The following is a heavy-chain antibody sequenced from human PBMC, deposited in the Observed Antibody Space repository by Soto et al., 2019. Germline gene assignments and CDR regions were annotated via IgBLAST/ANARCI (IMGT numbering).Heavy chain of an antibody. CDR1: GGSISSGGYY. Sequence: QVQLQESGPGLVKPSQTLSLTCTVSGGSISSGGYYWSWIRQHPGKGLEWIGYIYYSGSTYYNPSLKSRVTRSVDTSKNQFSLKLSSVTAADTAVYCCARDTNRDYGDYDWYFDLWGRGTLVTVSS. CDR2: IYYSGST. D-gene: IGHD4-17*01. V-gene: IGHV4-31*03. J-gene: IGHJ2*01. CDR3: ARDTNRDYGDYDWYFDL.